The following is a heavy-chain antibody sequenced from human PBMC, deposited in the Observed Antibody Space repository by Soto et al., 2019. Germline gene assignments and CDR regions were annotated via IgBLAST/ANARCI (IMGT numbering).Heavy chain of an antibody. V-gene: IGHV3-21*01. J-gene: IGHJ5*02. CDR2: ISSSSSYI. CDR3: ARDPVWGSGTHNWFDP. Sequence: GGSLRLSCAASGFTFSSYSMNWVRQAPGKGLEWVSSISSSSSYIYYADSVKGRFTISRDNAKNSLYLQMNSLRAEDTAVYYCARDPVWGSGTHNWFDPWGQGTLVTVSS. CDR1: GFTFSSYS. D-gene: IGHD2-8*01.